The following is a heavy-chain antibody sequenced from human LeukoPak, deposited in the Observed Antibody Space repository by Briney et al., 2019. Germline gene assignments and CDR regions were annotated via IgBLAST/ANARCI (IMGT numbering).Heavy chain of an antibody. J-gene: IGHJ4*02. CDR1: GRSFTGYY. D-gene: IGHD6-19*01. Sequence: SETLSLTCAVYGRSFTGYYWGWIRQPPGKGLEWIGEINHTGGTNYNPSLKSRVTISVDTSKNQFSLKLTSVTAADTAVYYCASTYSSGWYGGDYRGQGALVTVSS. CDR2: INHTGGT. CDR3: ASTYSSGWYGGDY. V-gene: IGHV4-34*01.